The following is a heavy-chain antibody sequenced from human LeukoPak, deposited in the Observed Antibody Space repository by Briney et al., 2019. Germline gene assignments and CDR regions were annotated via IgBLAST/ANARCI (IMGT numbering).Heavy chain of an antibody. Sequence: GGSLRLSCAASGFTFSDHYMDWVRQAPGKGLEWVGRSGDKAHSYTTQYAASVKGRFTISRDDSKTSLYLQMNSLRAEDTAVYYCAREVVVPAALSYYYYYYMDVWGKGTTVTVSS. CDR1: GFTFSDHY. CDR2: SGDKAHSYTT. CDR3: AREVVVPAALSYYYYYYMDV. J-gene: IGHJ6*03. V-gene: IGHV3-72*01. D-gene: IGHD2-2*01.